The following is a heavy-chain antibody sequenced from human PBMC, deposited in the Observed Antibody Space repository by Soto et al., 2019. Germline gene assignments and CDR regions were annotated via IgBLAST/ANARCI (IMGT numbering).Heavy chain of an antibody. V-gene: IGHV4-31*03. CDR2: MYYSGST. D-gene: IGHD6-13*01. J-gene: IGHJ4*02. Sequence: QVQLRESGPGLVKPSQTLSLTCTVSGGSINSGGYYWNWIRQHPGKCLEWIGYMYYSGSTYYNPFLRSRVIISADTSENHVSPKLRSVTAADTAVYFCARGYRQSGYSSSWVFDYWGQGTLVNVSS. CDR1: GGSINSGGYY. CDR3: ARGYRQSGYSSSWVFDY.